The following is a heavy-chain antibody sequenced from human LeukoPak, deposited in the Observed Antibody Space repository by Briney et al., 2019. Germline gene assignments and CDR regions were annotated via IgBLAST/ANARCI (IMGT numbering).Heavy chain of an antibody. CDR2: IWYDGSNN. CDR3: AREYNLNWFDP. V-gene: IGHV3-33*08. Sequence: GRSLSLSCAASGFTFSSYGMHWVRQAPGKGLEWVAVIWYDGSNNYYADSVKGRFTISRDNSKNTLYLQMNSLRAEDTAVYYCAREYNLNWFDPWGQGTLVTVSS. D-gene: IGHD1-14*01. CDR1: GFTFSSYG. J-gene: IGHJ5*02.